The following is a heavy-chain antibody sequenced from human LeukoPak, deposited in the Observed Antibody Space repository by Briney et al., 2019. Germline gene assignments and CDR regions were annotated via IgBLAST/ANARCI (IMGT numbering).Heavy chain of an antibody. D-gene: IGHD6-13*01. CDR2: IRGDGGST. CDR1: GFTFDDYA. V-gene: IGHV3-43*02. CDR3: AKDIRAAAYWFDP. Sequence: GGSLRLSCAASGFTFDDYAMHWGRQAPGRGLEWVSLIRGDGGSTYYADSVKGRFTISRDNSKNSMYLQMNSLRTEDTALYYCAKDIRAAAYWFDPWGQGTLVTVSS. J-gene: IGHJ5*02.